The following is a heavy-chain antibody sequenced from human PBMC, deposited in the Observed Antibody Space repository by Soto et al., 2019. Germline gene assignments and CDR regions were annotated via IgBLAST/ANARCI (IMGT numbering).Heavy chain of an antibody. V-gene: IGHV3-7*03. CDR2: IKQDGSEK. CDR1: GFTFNAYW. CDR3: ARARINLTYYYETTPYAQYKWFDS. Sequence: EVQLVQSGGGLVQPGGSLRLSCEASGFTFNAYWMTWVRQAPGKGLEWVASIKQDGSEKDYVDSVKGRFAISRDNAKKSLFLQMNSLRAEDTAFYYCARARINLTYYYETTPYAQYKWFDSWGQGTLVTVSS. D-gene: IGHD3-22*01. J-gene: IGHJ5*01.